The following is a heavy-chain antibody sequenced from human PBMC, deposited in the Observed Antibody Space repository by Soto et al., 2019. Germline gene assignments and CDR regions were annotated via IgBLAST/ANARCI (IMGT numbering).Heavy chain of an antibody. J-gene: IGHJ3*02. CDR1: GFTVSSNY. CDR2: IYSGGST. Sequence: VQLVESGGGLVQPVGSLRLSCAASGFTVSSNYMSWVRQAPGKGLEWVSVIYSGGSTYYADSAKGRFTISRDNSKNTVSLQMNSLRAEDTAVYYCARDAVGYCSGGSCSDAFDIWGQGTMVTVSS. D-gene: IGHD2-15*01. CDR3: ARDAVGYCSGGSCSDAFDI. V-gene: IGHV3-66*01.